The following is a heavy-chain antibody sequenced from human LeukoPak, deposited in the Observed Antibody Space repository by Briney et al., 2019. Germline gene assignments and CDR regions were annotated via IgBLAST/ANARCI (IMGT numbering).Heavy chain of an antibody. CDR3: APRADYPDAFDI. Sequence: SETLSLTCTVSGGSISSYYWGWIRQPPGKGLEWIGSIYYSGSTYYNPSLKSRVTISVDTSKNQFSLKLSSVTAADTAVYYCAPRADYPDAFDIWGQGTMVTVSS. V-gene: IGHV4-39*07. CDR2: IYYSGST. J-gene: IGHJ3*02. CDR1: GGSISSYY. D-gene: IGHD4-11*01.